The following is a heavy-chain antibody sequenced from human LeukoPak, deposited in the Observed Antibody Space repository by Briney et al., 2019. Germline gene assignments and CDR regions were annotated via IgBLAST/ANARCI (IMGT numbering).Heavy chain of an antibody. J-gene: IGHJ4*02. CDR1: GFTLSNYV. V-gene: IGHV3-30*02. CDR3: AKEPGEGGSAFDY. Sequence: PGGSLRLSCAASGFTLSNYVMNWVRQAPGKGLEWVTFIQKDGGSKFYADSVKGRFTISRDNSKKTVYLQMSSLTIEDTAVYYCAKEPGEGGSAFDYWGQGTLVTVYS. D-gene: IGHD3-16*01. CDR2: IQKDGGSK.